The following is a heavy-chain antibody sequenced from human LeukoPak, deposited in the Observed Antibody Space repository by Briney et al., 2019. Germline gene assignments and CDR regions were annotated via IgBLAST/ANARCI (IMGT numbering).Heavy chain of an antibody. V-gene: IGHV3-33*01. CDR3: ARLREGTETDPSSSWFDY. D-gene: IGHD6-13*01. J-gene: IGHJ4*02. CDR1: GFTFSTYG. Sequence: GGSLRLSCAASGFTFSTYGMHWVRQAPGKGLEWAAVIWYDGSNKYYADSVKGRFTISRDNSKNTLYLQMNSLRAEDTAVYYCARLREGTETDPSSSWFDYWGQGTPVTVSA. CDR2: IWYDGSNK.